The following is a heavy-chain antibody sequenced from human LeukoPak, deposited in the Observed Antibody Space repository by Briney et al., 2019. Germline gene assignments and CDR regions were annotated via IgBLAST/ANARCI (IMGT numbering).Heavy chain of an antibody. J-gene: IGHJ4*02. CDR2: IRYDGSNK. Sequence: GGSLRLSCAASGFTFSSYGMHWVRQAPGKGLEWVAFIRYDGSNKYYADSVKGRFTISRDNSKNTLYLQMNSLRAEDTAVYYCASDILTGYSRVDYWGQGTLVTVSS. CDR1: GFTFSSYG. CDR3: ASDILTGYSRVDY. D-gene: IGHD3-9*01. V-gene: IGHV3-30*02.